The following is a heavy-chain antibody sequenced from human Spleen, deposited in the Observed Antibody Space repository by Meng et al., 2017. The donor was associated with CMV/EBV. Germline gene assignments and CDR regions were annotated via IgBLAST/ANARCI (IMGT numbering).Heavy chain of an antibody. CDR3: AREECNWNHPGTFDY. Sequence: GESLKISCAASGFTFSSYGMNWVRQAPGKGLEYVSTISSDGGRTYYVDAVKGRFTISRDNSRNRLYLQMGGLRSEDTAVYYCAREECNWNHPGTFDYWGQGILVTVSS. J-gene: IGHJ4*02. CDR1: GFTFSSYG. V-gene: IGHV3-64*02. D-gene: IGHD1-14*01. CDR2: ISSDGGRT.